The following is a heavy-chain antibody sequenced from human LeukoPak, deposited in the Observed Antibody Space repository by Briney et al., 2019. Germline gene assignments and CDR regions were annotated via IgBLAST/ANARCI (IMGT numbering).Heavy chain of an antibody. Sequence: SETLSLTCTVSGDSLSSYYWSWIRQPPGKGLEWIGYIYHSGSTNYHPSLKSRVTISANTPQHQFSLKLASLTAADPAVYYFATGYSSIWYYFDYWGQGNLVTVSS. CDR3: ATGYSSIWYYFDY. CDR1: GDSLSSYY. D-gene: IGHD6-13*01. J-gene: IGHJ4*02. V-gene: IGHV4-59*01. CDR2: IYHSGST.